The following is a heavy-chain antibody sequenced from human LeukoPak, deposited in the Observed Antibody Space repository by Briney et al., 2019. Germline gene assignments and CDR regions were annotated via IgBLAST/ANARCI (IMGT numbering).Heavy chain of an antibody. J-gene: IGHJ4*02. CDR1: GYTFTGYY. CDR2: MNPNSGNT. D-gene: IGHD6-19*01. CDR3: ASRGTAVASFDY. Sequence: GASVKVSCKASGYTFTGYYMHWVRQAPGQGLEWMGRMNPNSGNTGYAQKFQGRVTMTRNTSISTAYMELSSLRSEDTAVYYCASRGTAVASFDYWGQGTLVTVSS. V-gene: IGHV1-8*02.